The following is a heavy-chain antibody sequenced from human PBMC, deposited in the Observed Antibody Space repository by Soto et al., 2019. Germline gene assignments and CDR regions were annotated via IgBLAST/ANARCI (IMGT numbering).Heavy chain of an antibody. CDR2: ISSSSSYI. CDR3: ARDIASGYDPLFDY. J-gene: IGHJ4*02. D-gene: IGHD5-12*01. V-gene: IGHV3-21*01. Sequence: EVQLVESGGGLVKPGGSLRLSCAASGFTFSSYSMNWVRQAPGKGLEWVSSISSSSSYIYYADSVKGRFTISRDNAKNSLYLQMNSLRAEDTAVYYCARDIASGYDPLFDYWGQGTLVTVSS. CDR1: GFTFSSYS.